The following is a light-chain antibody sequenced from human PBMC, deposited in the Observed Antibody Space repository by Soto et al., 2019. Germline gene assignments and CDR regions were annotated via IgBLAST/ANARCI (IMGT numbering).Light chain of an antibody. V-gene: IGKV3-11*01. CDR2: DAS. Sequence: EIVLTQSPATLSLSPGERATLSCRASQSVSSFLAWYQQKPGQAPRLLIYDASNRATDIPARFSGSGSGTYFTLTISSLEPEDFAVYYCQQRSNWLTFGGGTKVEIK. CDR3: QQRSNWLT. J-gene: IGKJ4*01. CDR1: QSVSSF.